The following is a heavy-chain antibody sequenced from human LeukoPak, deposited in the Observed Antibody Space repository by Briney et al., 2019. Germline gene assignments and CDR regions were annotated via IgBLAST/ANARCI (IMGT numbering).Heavy chain of an antibody. CDR3: ARGYYN. Sequence: SETLSLTCTVSGASISSYYWNWIRQPPGKGLEWIGYIYNSGRTNYNPSLKSRVTISADTSKNQFSLKLSPLTAADTAMYYCARGYYNWGQGTLVTVSS. CDR2: IYNSGRT. J-gene: IGHJ4*02. D-gene: IGHD2/OR15-2a*01. CDR1: GASISSYY. V-gene: IGHV4-59*01.